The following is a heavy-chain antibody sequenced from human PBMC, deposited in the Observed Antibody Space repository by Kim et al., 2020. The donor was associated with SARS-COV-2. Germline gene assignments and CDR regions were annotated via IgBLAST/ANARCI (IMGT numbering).Heavy chain of an antibody. CDR1: GLTFSSYA. J-gene: IGHJ4*02. V-gene: IGHV3-23*01. CDR3: VKDETGTTPY. Sequence: GGSLRLSCTVSGLTFSSYAMSWVRQTPGKGLEWVSSISGSGDRTFYADSVKGRFTISRDNSKNTMYLQMNSLTAEDTALYYCVKDETGTTPYWGQGTLLTVSS. D-gene: IGHD1-1*01. CDR2: ISGSGDRT.